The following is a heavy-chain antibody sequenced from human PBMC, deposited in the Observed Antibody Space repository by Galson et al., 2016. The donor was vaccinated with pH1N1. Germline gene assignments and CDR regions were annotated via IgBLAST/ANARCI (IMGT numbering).Heavy chain of an antibody. CDR2: IFYTGIT. Sequence: TLSLTCTVSGGSIRSGDSYWTWIRHHPGRGLEWIGHIFYTGITHYSPSLKSRVTISVDTSKSQFSLKLSSVTAADTAVYYCARRFLEQLEGLPSDAFAFWGQGTLVTVAS. CDR3: ARRFLEQLEGLPSDAFAF. V-gene: IGHV4-31*03. J-gene: IGHJ3*01. D-gene: IGHD3-3*01. CDR1: GGSIRSGDSY.